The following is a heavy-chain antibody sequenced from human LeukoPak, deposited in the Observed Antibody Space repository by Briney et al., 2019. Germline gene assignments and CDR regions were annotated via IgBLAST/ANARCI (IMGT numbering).Heavy chain of an antibody. D-gene: IGHD7-27*01. CDR3: ARDLLGSAMDV. CDR1: GFTLSPYS. V-gene: IGHV3-21*01. J-gene: IGHJ6*03. CDR2: ISSSSSYI. Sequence: GGSLRLSCAASGFTLSPYSMNWVRQAPGKGLEWVSSISSSSSYIYYADSVKGRFTISRDNAKNSLYLQMNSLRAEDTAVYYCARDLLGSAMDVWGKGTTVTVSS.